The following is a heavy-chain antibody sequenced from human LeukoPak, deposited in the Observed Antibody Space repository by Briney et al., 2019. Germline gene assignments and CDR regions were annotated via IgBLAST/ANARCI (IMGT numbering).Heavy chain of an antibody. V-gene: IGHV1-8*01. CDR1: GYTFTSYD. Sequence: ASVKVSCKASGYTFTSYDINWVRQATGQGLEWMGWMNPNSGNTGYAQKFQGRVTMTRNTSISTAYMELSSLRSEDTAVYYCARLGIVGAGPYYYGMDVWGQGTTVTVSS. CDR2: MNPNSGNT. D-gene: IGHD1-26*01. J-gene: IGHJ6*02. CDR3: ARLGIVGAGPYYYGMDV.